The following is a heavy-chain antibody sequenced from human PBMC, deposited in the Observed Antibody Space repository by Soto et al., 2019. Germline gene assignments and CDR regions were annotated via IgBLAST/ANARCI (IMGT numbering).Heavy chain of an antibody. Sequence: QVQLVESGGGLVKPGGSLRLSRAASGFTFSDYYMSWFRQAPGKGLEWVSYITGRSTTIYYADSVKGRFTISRDNAKNPLYLQTTSLRAEDTAVYYWASPRATGGYFVDYWGQGTLVTVSS. CDR2: ITGRSTTI. V-gene: IGHV3-11*01. D-gene: IGHD1-1*01. CDR1: GFTFSDYY. CDR3: ASPRATGGYFVDY. J-gene: IGHJ4*02.